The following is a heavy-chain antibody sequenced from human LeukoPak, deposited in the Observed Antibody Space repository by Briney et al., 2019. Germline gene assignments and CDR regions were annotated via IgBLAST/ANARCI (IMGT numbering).Heavy chain of an antibody. CDR2: IIPVSGTT. Sequence: EASVKVSCKASGDTFSSYSINWVRQAPGQGLEWMGGIIPVSGTTDYAQKFQGRVTITTDESTRTTYMELSSLRSDDTAVYYCAREDFTNYLNNAFDIWGQGTMVTVSS. J-gene: IGHJ3*02. D-gene: IGHD4-11*01. CDR1: GDTFSSYS. V-gene: IGHV1-69*05. CDR3: AREDFTNYLNNAFDI.